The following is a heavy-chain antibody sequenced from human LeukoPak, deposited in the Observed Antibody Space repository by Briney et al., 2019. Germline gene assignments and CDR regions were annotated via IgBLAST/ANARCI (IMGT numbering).Heavy chain of an antibody. Sequence: GASVKVSCKASGGTFSSYGINWVRQAPGHGLEWMGGIIPIFGTANFAQRFQGRVTITADESTSTAYMELSSLRSEDTAVYYCATGSPTDIVGATWVIDYWGQGTLVTVSS. CDR1: GGTFSSYG. D-gene: IGHD1-26*01. J-gene: IGHJ4*02. CDR2: IIPIFGTA. V-gene: IGHV1-69*13. CDR3: ATGSPTDIVGATWVIDY.